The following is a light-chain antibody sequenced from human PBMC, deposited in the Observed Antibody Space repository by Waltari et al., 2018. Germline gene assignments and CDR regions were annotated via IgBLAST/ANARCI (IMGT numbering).Light chain of an antibody. CDR2: AAS. CDR1: QSISTY. V-gene: IGKV1-39*01. CDR3: QQTYITPAT. Sequence: DIQMPQSPSSLSASVGDRVTITSRASQSISTYLNWYQQKPGKAPKLLISAASNLQSGVPSRFSGSGSGTDFTLTISSLQPEDFATYYCQQTYITPATFGQGTKVEIK. J-gene: IGKJ1*01.